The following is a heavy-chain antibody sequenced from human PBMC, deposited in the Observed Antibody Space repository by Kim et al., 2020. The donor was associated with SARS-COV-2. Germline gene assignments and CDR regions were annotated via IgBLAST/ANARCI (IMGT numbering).Heavy chain of an antibody. Sequence: GGSLRLSCAASGFTFDDYAMHWVRQAPGKGLEWVSLISGDGGSTYYADSVKGRFTISRDNSKNSLFLQMNSLRTEDTALYYCAKATRNYAILTGYYFAGMGVRGQGTTVTVSS. CDR1: GFTFDDYA. J-gene: IGHJ6*02. V-gene: IGHV3-43*02. D-gene: IGHD3-9*01. CDR3: AKATRNYAILTGYYFAGMGV. CDR2: ISGDGGST.